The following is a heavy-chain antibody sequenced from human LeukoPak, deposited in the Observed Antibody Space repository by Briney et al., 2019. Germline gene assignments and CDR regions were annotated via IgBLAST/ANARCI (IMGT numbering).Heavy chain of an antibody. Sequence: SDTLSLTCTVSCASISSYYCSWIRQPPGKGLEWIGYIYYSGSTNYNHSLKSRVTISVDTSKNQFSLKLSSVTDADTAVYYCARGWFCSSTSCYPTINWFDPWGQGTLVTVSS. D-gene: IGHD2-2*01. J-gene: IGHJ5*02. CDR2: IYYSGST. CDR3: ARGWFCSSTSCYPTINWFDP. CDR1: CASISSYY. V-gene: IGHV4-59*12.